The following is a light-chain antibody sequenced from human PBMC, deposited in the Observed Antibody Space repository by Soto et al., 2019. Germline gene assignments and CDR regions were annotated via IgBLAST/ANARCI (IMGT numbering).Light chain of an antibody. Sequence: DTVMTQSPDSLAVSLGERATINCKSSQSVLYSSNNKNYLAWYQQKPGQPPKLLIYWASTRESGVPDRFSGSGSGTEFTLTISSLQADDVAVYYCQQYYRTPVTFGQGTKVEI. CDR2: WAS. V-gene: IGKV4-1*01. J-gene: IGKJ1*01. CDR1: QSVLYSSNNKNY. CDR3: QQYYRTPVT.